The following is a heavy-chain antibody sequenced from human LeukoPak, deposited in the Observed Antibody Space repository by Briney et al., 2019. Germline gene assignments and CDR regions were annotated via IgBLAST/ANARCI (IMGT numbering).Heavy chain of an antibody. J-gene: IGHJ6*02. D-gene: IGHD6-13*01. CDR2: ISGSGGST. CDR1: GFTFSSYA. CDR3: AKDLGYSSSWYSRFSYYYYGMDV. Sequence: GGSLRLSCAASGFTFSSYAMSWVRQAPGKGLEWVSAISGSGGSTYYADSVKGRFTISRDNSKNTLHLQMNSLRAEDTAVYYCAKDLGYSSSWYSRFSYYYYGMDVWGQGTTVTVSS. V-gene: IGHV3-23*01.